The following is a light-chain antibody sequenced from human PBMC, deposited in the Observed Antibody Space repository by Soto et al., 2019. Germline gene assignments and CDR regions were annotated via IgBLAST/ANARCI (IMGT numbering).Light chain of an antibody. CDR3: QTWGTGIRV. Sequence: QLVLTQSPSASASLGASVKLTCTPSSGHSNYAIAWHQQQPEKGPRYLMKVNSDGSHRKGDGIPDRFSGSSSGAQRYLTISSLQSEDEADYYCQTWGTGIRVFGTGTKLTVL. V-gene: IGLV4-69*01. CDR2: VNSDGSH. J-gene: IGLJ1*01. CDR1: SGHSNYA.